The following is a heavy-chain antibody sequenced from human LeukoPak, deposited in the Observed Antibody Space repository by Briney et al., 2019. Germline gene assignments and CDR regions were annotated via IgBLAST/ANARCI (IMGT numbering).Heavy chain of an antibody. J-gene: IGHJ4*02. D-gene: IGHD6-19*01. CDR2: ISSTSGTI. CDR3: ARESSGWYPGFDY. V-gene: IGHV3-48*01. Sequence: GGSLRLSCAASGFTFSSYWMSWVRQAPGKGLEWVSYISSTSGTIYYVDSVQGRFTISRDNAKNSLYLQMNSLRVEDTAVYYCARESSGWYPGFDYWGQGTLVTVSS. CDR1: GFTFSSYW.